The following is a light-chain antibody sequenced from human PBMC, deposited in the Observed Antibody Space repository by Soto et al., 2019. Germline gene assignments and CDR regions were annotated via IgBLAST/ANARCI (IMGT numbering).Light chain of an antibody. CDR3: QQYNNGLPIT. CDR1: QSVSSN. Sequence: SPSTXWVTGEHRAPLSCRASQSVSSNFASYQQKPGKPPXLXXXGASTTDTGIPDRFSGSGSGTEFTLTISSLKSEDFGAYYCQQYNNGLPITVGQGTRLEI. V-gene: IGKV3D-15*01. CDR2: GAS. J-gene: IGKJ5*01.